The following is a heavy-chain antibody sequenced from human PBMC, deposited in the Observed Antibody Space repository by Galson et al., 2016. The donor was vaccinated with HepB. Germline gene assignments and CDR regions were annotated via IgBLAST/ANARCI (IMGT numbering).Heavy chain of an antibody. CDR1: GYRFSSYW. CDR2: IDPMDSHL. Sequence: QPGAEVKKPGESLTISCKASGYRFSSYWITWVRQMPGKGLEWVGRIDPMDSHLKYSPSFQGHVIISTDKSISTVYLQWRSLKASDTAMYYCARQRTTVEIADDSYDVWGQGTMVSVSS. J-gene: IGHJ3*01. CDR3: ARQRTTVEIADDSYDV. D-gene: IGHD4-23*01. V-gene: IGHV5-10-1*01.